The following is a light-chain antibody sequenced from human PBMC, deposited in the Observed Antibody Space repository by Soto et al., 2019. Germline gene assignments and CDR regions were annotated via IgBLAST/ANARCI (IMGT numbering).Light chain of an antibody. CDR3: VQTTKFHWK. Sequence: DVVMTQTPLSSPVTLGQPASISCRSSQSLVHSDGDTYLSWLLQRPGQPPRLLLYKISHRFSGVPDRFSGSGAATDFTLQISRVEPEDLGIYYCVQTTKFHWKFGKGTKVDI. J-gene: IGKJ1*01. CDR1: QSLVHSDGDTY. V-gene: IGKV2-24*01. CDR2: KIS.